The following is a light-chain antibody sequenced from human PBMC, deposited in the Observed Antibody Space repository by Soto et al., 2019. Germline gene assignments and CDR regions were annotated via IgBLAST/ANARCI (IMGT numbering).Light chain of an antibody. J-gene: IGKJ5*01. CDR1: QSISSY. CDR3: EQYYLFIP. CDR2: VAS. Sequence: QMTQSPSSLSSSVGDRVTITFRASQSISSYLSWYQHKPGKAPKLLIYVASSLQSGVPDRFSGSGSGTDFTLTISSLEAEDVGVYCSEQYYLFIPFGQGTRLEIK. V-gene: IGKV1-39*01.